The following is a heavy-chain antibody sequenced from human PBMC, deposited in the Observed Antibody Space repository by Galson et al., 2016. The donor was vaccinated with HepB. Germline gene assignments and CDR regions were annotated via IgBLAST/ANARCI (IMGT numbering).Heavy chain of an antibody. V-gene: IGHV1-2*02. D-gene: IGHD4/OR15-4a*01. J-gene: IGHJ3*02. CDR1: GFRFTGYF. CDR2: INPDTSGT. CDR3: ASACSNANCFYDAFDI. Sequence: SVKVSCKASGFRFTGYFTHWVRQAPGQGLEWMGWINPDTSGTDYAQKFQGRFTITRDTTLSTLYMELSSLKSDDPAVYFCASACSNANCFYDAFDIWGQGTMVTVSS.